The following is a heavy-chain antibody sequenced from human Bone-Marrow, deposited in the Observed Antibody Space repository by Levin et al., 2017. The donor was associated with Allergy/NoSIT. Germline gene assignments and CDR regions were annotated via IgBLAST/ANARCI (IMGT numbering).Heavy chain of an antibody. CDR3: ARPNRPYSTDAYFDS. CDR1: GFTFSAYI. Sequence: GGSLRLSCAASGFTFSAYIMHWVRQAPGKGLEWVAAIWYDGSNKYYADSVKGRFTISRDNSKNTLYLQMSGLSPEDTAVFYCARPNRPYSTDAYFDSWGQGTLVTVSS. V-gene: IGHV3-33*01. J-gene: IGHJ4*02. D-gene: IGHD6-13*01. CDR2: IWYDGSNK.